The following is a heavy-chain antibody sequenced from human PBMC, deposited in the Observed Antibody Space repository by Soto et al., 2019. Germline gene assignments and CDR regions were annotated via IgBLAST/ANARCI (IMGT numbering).Heavy chain of an antibody. Sequence: PSETLSLTCNVSGGSVSGYYWSWIRQPPGKGLDWIGYIYYSGSTNYNPSLKSRVTISVDTSKNQFSLKLSSVTAADTAVYYCARHFDYSSSWTPYWGQGTLVTVSS. CDR1: GGSVSGYY. J-gene: IGHJ4*02. CDR2: IYYSGST. V-gene: IGHV4-59*08. D-gene: IGHD6-13*01. CDR3: ARHFDYSSSWTPY.